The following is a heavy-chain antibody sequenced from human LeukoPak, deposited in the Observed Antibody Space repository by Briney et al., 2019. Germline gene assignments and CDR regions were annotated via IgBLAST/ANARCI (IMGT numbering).Heavy chain of an antibody. D-gene: IGHD5-18*01. Sequence: ASVKVSCKASGYTFTSYYMHWVRQAPGQGLEWMGIINPSGGSTSYAQKFQGRVTMTRDTSTSTVYMELSSLRSKDTAVYYCARDGGYSYGYLPYYFDYWGQGTLVTVSS. J-gene: IGHJ4*02. CDR2: INPSGGST. CDR1: GYTFTSYY. CDR3: ARDGGYSYGYLPYYFDY. V-gene: IGHV1-46*01.